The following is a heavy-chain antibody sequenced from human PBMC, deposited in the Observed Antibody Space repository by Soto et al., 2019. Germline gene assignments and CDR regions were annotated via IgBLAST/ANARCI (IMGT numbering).Heavy chain of an antibody. J-gene: IGHJ6*02. CDR3: ARDRVLRGSCYPCLLGYGMDV. CDR2: ISYDGSNK. V-gene: IGHV3-30-3*01. CDR1: GFTFSSYA. Sequence: PGGSLRLSCAASGFTFSSYAMHWVRQAPGKGLEWVAVISYDGSNKYYADSVKGRFTISRDNSKNTLYLQMNSLRAEDTAVYYCARDRVLRGSCYPCLLGYGMDVWGQGTTVTVSS. D-gene: IGHD2-15*01.